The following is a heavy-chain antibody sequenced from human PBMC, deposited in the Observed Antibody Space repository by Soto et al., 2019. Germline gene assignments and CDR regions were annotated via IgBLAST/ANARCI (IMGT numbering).Heavy chain of an antibody. D-gene: IGHD3-9*01. J-gene: IGHJ4*02. Sequence: SETLSLTCAVYGGSVSGYYWSWIRQPPGKGLEWIGEINHSGSTNYNPSLKSRVTISVDTSKNQFSLKLSSVTAADTAVYYCARGGIRYFDWLFRPRVHFYYWGQGTLVTVSS. V-gene: IGHV4-34*01. CDR3: ARGGIRYFDWLFRPRVHFYY. CDR2: INHSGST. CDR1: GGSVSGYY.